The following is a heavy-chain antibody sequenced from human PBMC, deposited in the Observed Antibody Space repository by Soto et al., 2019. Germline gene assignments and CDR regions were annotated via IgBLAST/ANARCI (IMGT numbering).Heavy chain of an antibody. D-gene: IGHD3-3*01. CDR3: ARLRTYYDFWSGPWDNYYYYGMDV. CDR2: ISSSSSYI. V-gene: IGHV3-21*01. CDR1: GFTFSSYS. Sequence: GGSLRLSCAASGFTFSSYSMNWVRQAPGKGLEWVSSISSSSSYIYYADSVKGRFTISRDNAKNSLYLQMNSLRAEDTAVYYCARLRTYYDFWSGPWDNYYYYGMDVWGQGTTVTVS. J-gene: IGHJ6*02.